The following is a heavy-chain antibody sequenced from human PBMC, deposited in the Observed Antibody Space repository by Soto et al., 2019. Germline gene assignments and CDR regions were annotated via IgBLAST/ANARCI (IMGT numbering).Heavy chain of an antibody. J-gene: IGHJ4*02. CDR1: GGSISSYY. Sequence: SETLSLTCTVSGGSISSYYWSWIRQPPGKGLEWIGYIYYSGSTNYNPSLKSRVTISVDTSKNQFSLKLSSVTAADTAVYYCARYSYDQEYFDYWGRGTLVTVSS. CDR3: ARYSYDQEYFDY. CDR2: IYYSGST. D-gene: IGHD5-18*01. V-gene: IGHV4-59*01.